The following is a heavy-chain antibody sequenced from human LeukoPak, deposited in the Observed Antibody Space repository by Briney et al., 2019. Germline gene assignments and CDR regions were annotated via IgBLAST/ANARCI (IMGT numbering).Heavy chain of an antibody. CDR3: ATVLYYDPHDAFDI. J-gene: IGHJ3*02. CDR1: GYTLTELS. Sequence: ASVKVSCKVSGYTLTELSMHWVRQAPGKGLEWMGGFDPEDGETIYARKFQGRVTMTEDTSTDTAYMELSSLRSEGTAVYYCATVLYYDPHDAFDIWGQGTMVTVSS. CDR2: FDPEDGET. V-gene: IGHV1-24*01. D-gene: IGHD3-3*01.